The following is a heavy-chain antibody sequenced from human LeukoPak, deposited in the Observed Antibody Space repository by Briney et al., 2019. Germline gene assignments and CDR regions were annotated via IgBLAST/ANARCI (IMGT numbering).Heavy chain of an antibody. CDR3: TTEDYDSSAGAFDI. V-gene: IGHV3-15*01. D-gene: IGHD3-22*01. CDR1: GFTFINAW. Sequence: GGSLRLSCAASGFTFINAWMSWVRQAPGKGLGWVGRIKSKTDGGTTDYAAPVKGRFTISRDDSKNTLYLQMNSLKTEDTAVYYCTTEDYDSSAGAFDIWGQGTMVTVSS. CDR2: IKSKTDGGTT. J-gene: IGHJ3*02.